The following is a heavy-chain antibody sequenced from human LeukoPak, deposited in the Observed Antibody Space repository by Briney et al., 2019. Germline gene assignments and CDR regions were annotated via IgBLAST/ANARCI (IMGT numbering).Heavy chain of an antibody. D-gene: IGHD1-26*01. CDR1: GYSISSGYY. J-gene: IGHJ6*04. CDR2: IYHSGST. CDR3: ARASPKSPVRHSPPSVNV. Sequence: PSETLSLTCTVSGYSISSGYYWGWIRQPPGKGPEWIGSIYHSGSTYYNPSLKSRVTISVDTSKNQFSLKLSSVTAADTAVYYCARASPKSPVRHSPPSVNVWGKGTTVTVSS. V-gene: IGHV4-38-2*02.